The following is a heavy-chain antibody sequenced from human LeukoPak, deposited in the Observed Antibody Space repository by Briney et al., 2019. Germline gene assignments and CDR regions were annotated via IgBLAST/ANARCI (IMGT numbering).Heavy chain of an antibody. V-gene: IGHV3-23*01. CDR1: GFTFSSYA. CDR2: ISGSGGST. Sequence: PGGSLRLSCAASGFTFSSYAMSWVRQAPGKGLEWVSAISGSGGSTYYTDSVKGRFTISRDNSKNTLYLQMNSLRAEDTAAYYCARDGSGSNYFFDYWGQGTLVTVSS. D-gene: IGHD1-26*01. J-gene: IGHJ4*02. CDR3: ARDGSGSNYFFDY.